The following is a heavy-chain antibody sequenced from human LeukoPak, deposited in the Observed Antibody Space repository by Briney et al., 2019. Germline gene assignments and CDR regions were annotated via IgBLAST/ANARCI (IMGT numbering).Heavy chain of an antibody. J-gene: IGHJ4*02. CDR3: ARITPAGRQLDY. V-gene: IGHV2-70*11. Sequence: SGPTLVNPTQTLTLTCTFSGFSLSTSGMCVSWIRQPPGQALEWLARIDWDDDKYYSTSLKTRLTISKDTSKNQVVLTMTNMDPVDTATYYCARITPAGRQLDYWGQGTLVTVSS. D-gene: IGHD6-13*01. CDR2: IDWDDDK. CDR1: GFSLSTSGMC.